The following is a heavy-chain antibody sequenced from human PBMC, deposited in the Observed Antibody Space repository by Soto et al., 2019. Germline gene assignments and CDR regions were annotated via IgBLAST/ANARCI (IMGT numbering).Heavy chain of an antibody. CDR3: TRGLGWFDP. Sequence: EVQLVETGGGLIQPGGSLRLSCAASGFSAGTTYMSWVRQAPGKGLEWVSVTYSDGTTSYADSVKGRFTISRDNSKNTLYLHMNSLRAEDTAVYYCTRGLGWFDPWGQGTLVTVSS. CDR2: TYSDGTT. CDR1: GFSAGTTY. J-gene: IGHJ5*02. D-gene: IGHD3-16*01. V-gene: IGHV3-53*02.